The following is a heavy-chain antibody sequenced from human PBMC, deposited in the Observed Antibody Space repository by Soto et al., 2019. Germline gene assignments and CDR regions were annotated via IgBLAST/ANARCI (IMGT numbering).Heavy chain of an antibody. J-gene: IGHJ3*02. V-gene: IGHV3-9*01. D-gene: IGHD6-13*01. CDR3: AKDQEQQLVEGAFDI. CDR1: GFTFDDYA. CDR2: ISWNSGSI. Sequence: EVQLVESGGGLVQPGRSLRLSCAASGFTFDDYAMHWVRQAPGKGLEWVSGISWNSGSIGYADSVKGRFTISRDNAKNSLYLQMNSLRAEDTALYYCAKDQEQQLVEGAFDIWGQGTMVTVSS.